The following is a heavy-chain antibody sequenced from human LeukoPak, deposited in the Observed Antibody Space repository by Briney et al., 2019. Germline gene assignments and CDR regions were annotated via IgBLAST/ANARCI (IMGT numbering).Heavy chain of an antibody. D-gene: IGHD3-22*01. Sequence: GGSLRLSCAASGFTFSSYWMHWVRQAPGKGLVWVSRINSDGSSTSYADSVKGRFTISRDNAKNTVYLQMNSLRAEDTAVYYCARVGSGYYYDSSGYYYAYWGQGTLVTVSS. CDR3: ARVGSGYYYDSSGYYYAY. V-gene: IGHV3-74*01. CDR1: GFTFSSYW. J-gene: IGHJ4*02. CDR2: INSDGSST.